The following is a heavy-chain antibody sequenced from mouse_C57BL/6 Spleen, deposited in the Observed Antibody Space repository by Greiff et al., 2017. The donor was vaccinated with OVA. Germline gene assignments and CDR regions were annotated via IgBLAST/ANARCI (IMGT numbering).Heavy chain of an antibody. V-gene: IGHV1-26*01. J-gene: IGHJ4*01. CDR2: INPNNGGT. CDR3: ARQDSTDAMDY. CDR1: GYTFTDYY. Sequence: VQLQQSGPELVKPGASVKISCKASGYTFTDYYMNWVKQSHGKSLEWIGYINPNNGGTCYNQKFKGKATLTVDNSSSTAYMELRSLNSEESAVYYCARQDSTDAMDYWGQGTSVTVSS.